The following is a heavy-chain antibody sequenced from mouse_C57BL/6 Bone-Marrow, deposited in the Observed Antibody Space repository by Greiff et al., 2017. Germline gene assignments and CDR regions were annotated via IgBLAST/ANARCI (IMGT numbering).Heavy chain of an antibody. D-gene: IGHD2-4*01. J-gene: IGHJ4*01. CDR2: IYPGDGDT. CDR1: GYAFSSYW. V-gene: IGHV1-80*01. CDR3: ARFFYYDYDGGYAMDY. Sequence: QVQLQQSGAELVKPGASVKISCKASGYAFSSYWMNWVKQRPGKGLEWIGQIYPGDGDTNYNGKFKGKATLTADKSSSTAYMQLSSLTSEDSAVYFYARFFYYDYDGGYAMDYWGQGTSVTVSS.